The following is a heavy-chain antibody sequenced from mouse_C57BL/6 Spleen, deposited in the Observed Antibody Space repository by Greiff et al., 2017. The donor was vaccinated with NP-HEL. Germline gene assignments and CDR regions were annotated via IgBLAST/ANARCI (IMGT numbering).Heavy chain of an antibody. Sequence: EVQLVESGGGLVQPKGSLKLSCAASGFSFNTYAMNWVRQAPGKGLEWVARIRSKSNNYATYYADSVKDRFTISRDDSESMLYLQMNNLKTEDTAMYYCVRSYSNFYYAMDYWGQGTSVTVSS. V-gene: IGHV10-1*01. J-gene: IGHJ4*01. D-gene: IGHD2-5*01. CDR2: IRSKSNNYAT. CDR1: GFSFNTYA. CDR3: VRSYSNFYYAMDY.